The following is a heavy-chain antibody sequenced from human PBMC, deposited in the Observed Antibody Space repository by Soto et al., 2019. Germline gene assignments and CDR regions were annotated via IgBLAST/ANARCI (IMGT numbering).Heavy chain of an antibody. CDR2: INSDGSST. J-gene: IGHJ5*02. V-gene: IGHV3-74*01. CDR3: ARIPESRFGELYWFDP. D-gene: IGHD3-10*01. CDR1: GFTFSSYW. Sequence: GGSLRLSCAASGFTFSSYWMHWVRQAPGKGLVWVSRINSDGSSTSYADSVKGRFTISRDNAKNTLYLQMNSLRAEDTAVYYCARIPESRFGELYWFDPWGQGTLVTVSS.